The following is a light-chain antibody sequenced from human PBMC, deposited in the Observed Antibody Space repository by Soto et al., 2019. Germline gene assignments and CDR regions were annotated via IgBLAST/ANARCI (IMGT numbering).Light chain of an antibody. J-gene: IGLJ2*01. CDR2: DVS. Sequence: QSALTQPASVSGSPGQSITISCTGTNSDVGGYNYVSWYQQHPGKAPKLWIYDVSNRPSGVSNRFSASKSGNTASLTISGLQAEDEADYYCSSHTSSSTRVVFGGGTKVTVL. CDR1: NSDVGGYNY. V-gene: IGLV2-14*01. CDR3: SSHTSSSTRVV.